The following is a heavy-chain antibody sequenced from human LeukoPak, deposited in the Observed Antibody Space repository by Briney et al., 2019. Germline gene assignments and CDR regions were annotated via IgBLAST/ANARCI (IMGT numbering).Heavy chain of an antibody. Sequence: GGSLRLSCAASGFTFSSYAMSWVRQAPGKGREWVSAICGSGGSTYYAHSVKGRFTLSRDTSTNTLYLKMNSVRAEDTAAFLCAAEWQDVFDIWGQGTMGTVSS. CDR1: GFTFSSYA. J-gene: IGHJ3*02. V-gene: IGHV3-23*01. CDR2: ICGSGGST. CDR3: AAEWQDVFDI. D-gene: IGHD3-3*01.